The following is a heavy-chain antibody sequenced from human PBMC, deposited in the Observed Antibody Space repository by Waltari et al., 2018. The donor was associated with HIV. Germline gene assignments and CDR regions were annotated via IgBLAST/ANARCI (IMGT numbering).Heavy chain of an antibody. V-gene: IGHV3-33*01. CDR1: GLPSRTRA. Sequence: AQLVEYGGGVAQTERSLGLSCAVSGLPSRTRALPWVAQAPGKGLEWMAIIWYDGSNKYYGASVKGRFTISRDNSKNTLYLQMNSLRAEDTAVYYCARGIPQSNWGHYYYGMDVWGQGTTVTVSS. CDR2: IWYDGSNK. J-gene: IGHJ6*02. D-gene: IGHD7-27*01. CDR3: ARGIPQSNWGHYYYGMDV.